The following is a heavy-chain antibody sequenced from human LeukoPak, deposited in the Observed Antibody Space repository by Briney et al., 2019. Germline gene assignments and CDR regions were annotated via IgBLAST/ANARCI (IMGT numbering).Heavy chain of an antibody. V-gene: IGHV3-23*01. CDR3: AKDRQQLINYYFDY. CDR2: ISDSGGNT. J-gene: IGHJ4*02. D-gene: IGHD6-13*01. CDR1: GFTFTSYA. Sequence: GGSLRLSCAASGFTFTSYAMSWVRQTPGKGLEWVSIISDSGGNTYYADSVKGRFTISRDNSKNPLYLQMNSLRAEDTAVYYCAKDRQQLINYYFDYWGQGTLVTVSS.